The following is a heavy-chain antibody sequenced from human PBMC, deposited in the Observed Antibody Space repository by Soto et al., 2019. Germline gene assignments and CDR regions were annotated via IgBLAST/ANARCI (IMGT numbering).Heavy chain of an antibody. CDR3: ASPNRQRGSGCGFDY. CDR1: GGTFSSYT. V-gene: IGHV1-69*02. J-gene: IGHJ4*02. Sequence: SVKVSCKASGGTFSSYTISWVRQAPGQGLEWMGRIIPILGITNYAQKFQGRVTITADKSTSTAYMELSSLRSEDTAVYYCASPNRQRGSGCGFDYWGQGTLVTVSS. CDR2: IIPILGIT. D-gene: IGHD2-8*01.